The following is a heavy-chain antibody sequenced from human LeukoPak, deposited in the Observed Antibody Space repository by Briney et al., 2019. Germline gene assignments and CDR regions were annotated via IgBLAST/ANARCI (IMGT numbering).Heavy chain of an antibody. D-gene: IGHD3-22*01. CDR3: AREEARDSSGYYTSGY. CDR2: IYPGDSDT. CDR1: GYNFATYW. J-gene: IGHJ4*02. V-gene: IGHV5-51*01. Sequence: GESLKISCKGSGYNFATYWIGWVRQMPGKGLEWMGVIYPGDSDTRYSPSFQGQVTISADKSISTAYLQWSSLKASDSAMYYCAREEARDSSGYYTSGYWGQGTLVTVSS.